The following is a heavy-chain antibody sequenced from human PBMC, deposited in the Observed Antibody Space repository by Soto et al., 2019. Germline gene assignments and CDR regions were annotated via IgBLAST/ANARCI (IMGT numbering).Heavy chain of an antibody. CDR3: AREGGQQLGHNYYYYYGMDV. Sequence: GGSLRLSCAASGFTFSSYGMHWVRQAPGKGLEWVAVIWYDGSNKYYADSVKGRFTISRDNSKNTLYLQMNSLRAEDTAVYYCAREGGQQLGHNYYYYYGMDVWGQGTTVTVSS. CDR2: IWYDGSNK. CDR1: GFTFSSYG. D-gene: IGHD6-13*01. V-gene: IGHV3-33*01. J-gene: IGHJ6*02.